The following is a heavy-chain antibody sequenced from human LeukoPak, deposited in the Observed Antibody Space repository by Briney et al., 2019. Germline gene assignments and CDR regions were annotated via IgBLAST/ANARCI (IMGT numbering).Heavy chain of an antibody. D-gene: IGHD3-10*01. CDR3: ARGLSFAY. Sequence: GGSLRLSCAASGFTFDDYAMHWVRQAPGKGLEWVSGISWNSGSIGYADSVKGRFTISRDNAKNSLYLQMNSLRAEDTALYYCARGLSFAYWGQGTLVTVSS. CDR1: GFTFDDYA. J-gene: IGHJ4*02. CDR2: ISWNSGSI. V-gene: IGHV3-9*01.